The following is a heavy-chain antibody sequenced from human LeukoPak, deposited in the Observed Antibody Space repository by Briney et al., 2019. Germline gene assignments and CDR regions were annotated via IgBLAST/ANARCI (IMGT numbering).Heavy chain of an antibody. CDR2: INHSGST. V-gene: IGHV4-59*01. CDR1: GGSISSYY. CDR3: ARARNSNYFGYYMDV. D-gene: IGHD1-14*01. J-gene: IGHJ6*03. Sequence: SETLSLTCTVSGGSISSYYWSWIRQPPGKGLEWIGEINHSGSTNYNPSLKSRVTISVDTSKNQFSLKLSSVTAADTAVYYCARARNSNYFGYYMDVWGKGTTVTVSS.